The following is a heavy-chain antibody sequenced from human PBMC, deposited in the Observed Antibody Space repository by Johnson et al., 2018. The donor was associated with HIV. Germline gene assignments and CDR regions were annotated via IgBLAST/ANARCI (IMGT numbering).Heavy chain of an antibody. CDR3: ASGAYSSSLTFDI. D-gene: IGHD6-6*01. CDR2: IKEDGSEK. CDR1: GFTFNNYW. J-gene: IGHJ3*02. Sequence: VQLVESGGGLVQPGGSLRLSCAASGFTFNNYWMTWVRQAPGKGLEWVANIKEDGSEKYYVDSVKGRFTISRDNVKNTLYLQMNSLRVEDTAVYYCASGAYSSSLTFDIWGQGTMVTVSS. V-gene: IGHV3-7*05.